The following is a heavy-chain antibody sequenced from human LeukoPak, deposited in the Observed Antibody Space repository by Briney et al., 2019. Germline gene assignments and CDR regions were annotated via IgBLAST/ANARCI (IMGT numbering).Heavy chain of an antibody. J-gene: IGHJ3*02. Sequence: SVNVSCKASGGTFSSYAISWVRQAPGQGLEWMGGIIPIFGTANYAQKFQGRVTITADESTSTAYMELSSLRSEDTAVYYCARDSLPRGHSSGWYELLDAFDIWGRGTMVTVSS. V-gene: IGHV1-69*13. D-gene: IGHD6-19*01. CDR2: IIPIFGTA. CDR1: GGTFSSYA. CDR3: ARDSLPRGHSSGWYELLDAFDI.